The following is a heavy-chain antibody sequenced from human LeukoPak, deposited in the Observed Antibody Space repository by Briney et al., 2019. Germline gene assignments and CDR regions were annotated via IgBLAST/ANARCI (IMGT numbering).Heavy chain of an antibody. CDR2: IYSGGST. J-gene: IGHJ3*02. CDR3: ARGYSRAAFDI. Sequence: PGGSLRLSCAASGFTVSNNYMSWVRQAPGKGLEWVSVIYSGGSTYYGDSVKGRFTVSRDNGKNSLLLQMNSLRAEDTALYYCARGYSRAAFDIWGQGTVVAVSS. CDR1: GFTVSNNY. D-gene: IGHD2-15*01. V-gene: IGHV3-66*01.